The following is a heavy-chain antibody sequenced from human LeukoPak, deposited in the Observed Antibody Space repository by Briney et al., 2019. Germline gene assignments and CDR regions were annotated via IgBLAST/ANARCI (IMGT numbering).Heavy chain of an antibody. CDR3: ARAADYYNSSGYSH. V-gene: IGHV4-34*01. CDR2: INYSGST. Sequence: PSETLSLTCAVYGGSFSGYYWSWIRQPPAKGLEWIGEINYSGSTNYNPSLKSRVTIPVDTSKNQFSLKLSAVTAADTAVYYCARAADYYNSSGYSHWGQGTLVTVSS. J-gene: IGHJ4*02. CDR1: GGSFSGYY. D-gene: IGHD3-22*01.